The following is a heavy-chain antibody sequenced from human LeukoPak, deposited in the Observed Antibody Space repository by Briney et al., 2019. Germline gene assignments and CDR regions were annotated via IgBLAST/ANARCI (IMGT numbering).Heavy chain of an antibody. J-gene: IGHJ6*03. CDR3: AKDLLSIPPRGYMDV. D-gene: IGHD2/OR15-2a*01. V-gene: IGHV3-23*01. Sequence: QSGRSLRLSCAAAGFTFSSYGMSSVRHAPGEWLELVVAICSIGGSTYYADSVKGRFTISRDNSKNTLYLQMNSLRAEDTAVYYCAKDLLSIPPRGYMDVWGKGTTVTVSS. CDR2: ICSIGGST. CDR1: GFTFSSYG.